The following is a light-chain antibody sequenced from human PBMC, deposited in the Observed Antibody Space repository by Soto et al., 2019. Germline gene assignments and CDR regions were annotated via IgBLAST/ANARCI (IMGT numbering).Light chain of an antibody. V-gene: IGKV1-9*01. J-gene: IGKJ5*01. CDR1: QDITKY. CDR2: AAS. CDR3: KQLNRYPIT. Sequence: IQLNQSASSLSASVGDRVTITCRASQDITKYLAWYQQKPGTAPKLLIYAASTLQSGVPSRFSGGGSVTDFTLTINNLQPEDFATYFCKQLNRYPITFGQGTRLEIK.